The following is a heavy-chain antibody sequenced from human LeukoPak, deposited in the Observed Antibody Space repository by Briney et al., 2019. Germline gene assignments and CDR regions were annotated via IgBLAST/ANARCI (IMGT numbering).Heavy chain of an antibody. CDR2: INTDGTIT. V-gene: IGHV3-74*01. J-gene: IGHJ4*02. Sequence: GGSLRLSCAASGFTFSGYWMHWVRQIPGKGLVWLSRINTDGTITTYADFVKGRFTISRDNAKNTLYLQMNSLRAEDTALYYCTRGGENDYSDFWGQGTLVTVSS. CDR3: TRGGENDYSDF. D-gene: IGHD3-16*01. CDR1: GFTFSGYW.